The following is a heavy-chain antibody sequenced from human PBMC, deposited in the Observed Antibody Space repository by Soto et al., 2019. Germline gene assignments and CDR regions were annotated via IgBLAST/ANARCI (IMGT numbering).Heavy chain of an antibody. CDR1: GYTFTSYG. J-gene: IGHJ6*03. Sequence: ASVKVSCKASGYTFTSYGFSWVRQAPGQGLEWMGWISAYNGNTNYAQKLQGRVTMTTDTSTSTAYMELRSLRSDDTAVYYCARGFTIFGVVPLYYYYMDVWGKGTTVTVSS. D-gene: IGHD3-3*01. CDR2: ISAYNGNT. CDR3: ARGFTIFGVVPLYYYYMDV. V-gene: IGHV1-18*01.